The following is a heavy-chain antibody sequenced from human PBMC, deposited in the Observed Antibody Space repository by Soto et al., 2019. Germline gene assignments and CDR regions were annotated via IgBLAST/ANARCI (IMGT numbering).Heavy chain of an antibody. Sequence: PGGSLKISCQCSGYTFSNFWIGWVRQLPGKGLEWMGIIYPGDHETRYSPSFHGKVTFSADKSFNTAYLQWNSLEASDTAFYFCARSPRSSPYFDYWGQGALVTVSS. CDR3: ARSPRSSPYFDY. CDR1: GYTFSNFW. V-gene: IGHV5-51*01. CDR2: IYPGDHET. D-gene: IGHD6-13*01. J-gene: IGHJ4*02.